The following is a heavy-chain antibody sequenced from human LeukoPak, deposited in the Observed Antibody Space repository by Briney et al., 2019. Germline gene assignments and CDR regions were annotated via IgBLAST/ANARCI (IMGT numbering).Heavy chain of an antibody. CDR1: GGTFSSYA. V-gene: IGHV1-69*05. CDR2: IIPIFGTA. D-gene: IGHD3-10*01. J-gene: IGHJ4*02. CDR3: ASSEWGTWFGESEPKFDY. Sequence: GASGKVSCKASGGTFSSYAISWVRQAPGQGLEWMGRIIPIFGTANYAQKFQGRVTITTDEYTSTAYMVLSSLRSEDTAVYYCASSEWGTWFGESEPKFDYWGQGTLVTVSS.